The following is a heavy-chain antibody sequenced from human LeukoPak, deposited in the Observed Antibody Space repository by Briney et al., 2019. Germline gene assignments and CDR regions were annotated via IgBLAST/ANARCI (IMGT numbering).Heavy chain of an antibody. Sequence: PSETLSLTCTVSGDDSISSYYWTWIRQPAGKGLEWIGHIYTSGSTNYNPSLKSRVTMSIDTSKNQFSLKLSSVTAADTAVYYCARGAFWARGVLIVYYFDFWGQGTLVTVSS. V-gene: IGHV4-4*07. J-gene: IGHJ4*02. CDR2: IYTSGST. D-gene: IGHD3-10*01. CDR3: ARGAFWARGVLIVYYFDF. CDR1: GDDSISSYY.